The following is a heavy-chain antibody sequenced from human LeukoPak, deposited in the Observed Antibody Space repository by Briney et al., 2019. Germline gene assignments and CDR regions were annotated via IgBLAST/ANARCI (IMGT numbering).Heavy chain of an antibody. CDR2: INHSGST. V-gene: IGHV4-34*01. D-gene: IGHD2-21*01. CDR3: ARVSFGINDY. J-gene: IGHJ4*02. Sequence: PSETLSLTCAVYGGSFSGYYWSWIRQPPGKGLEWIGEINHSGSTNYNPSLKSRVTISVDRSKNQFSLKLSSVTAADTAVYYCARVSFGINDYWGQGTLVTVSS. CDR1: GGSFSGYY.